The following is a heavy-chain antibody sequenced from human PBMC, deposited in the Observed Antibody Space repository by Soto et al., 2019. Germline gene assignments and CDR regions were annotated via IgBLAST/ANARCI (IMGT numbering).Heavy chain of an antibody. CDR1: GFTFSSYG. D-gene: IGHD2-15*01. J-gene: IGHJ4*02. Sequence: GSLRLSCAASGFTFSSYGMHWVRQAPGKGLEWVAVISYDGSNKYYADSVKGRFTISRDNSKNTLYLQMNSLRAEDTAVYYCAKASEYCSGGSCYEYFDYWGQGTLVTVSS. CDR3: AKASEYCSGGSCYEYFDY. V-gene: IGHV3-30*18. CDR2: ISYDGSNK.